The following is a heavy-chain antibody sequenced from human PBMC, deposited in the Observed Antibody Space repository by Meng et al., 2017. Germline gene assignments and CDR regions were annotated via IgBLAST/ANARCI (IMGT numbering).Heavy chain of an antibody. V-gene: IGHV4-34*01. CDR1: CGSFSGYD. Sequence: QLQPQQWGEGLLKPSANRSLTCAVHCGSFSGYDWSWIGQPPGKGLEWIGEINHSGSTNYTPSLKSRVTISVDTSKNQFSLKLSSVTAADTAVYYCARVGSFLRDYWGQGTLVTVSS. J-gene: IGHJ4*02. D-gene: IGHD2/OR15-2a*01. CDR2: INHSGST. CDR3: ARVGSFLRDY.